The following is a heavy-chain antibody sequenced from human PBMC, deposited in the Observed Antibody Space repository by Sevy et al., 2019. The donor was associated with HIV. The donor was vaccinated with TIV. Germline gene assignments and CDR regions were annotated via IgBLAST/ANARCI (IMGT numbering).Heavy chain of an antibody. CDR3: ARGVAYCGADCYSQFDY. D-gene: IGHD2-21*02. CDR1: GGSVSSGSYY. V-gene: IGHV4-61*01. CDR2: IYYSGST. J-gene: IGHJ4*02. Sequence: SETLSLTCTVSGGSVSSGSYYWSWIRQPPGKGLEWIGYIYYSGSTNYNPSLKSRVTISVDTSKNQFSLKLSSVTAADTAVYYCARGVAYCGADCYSQFDYWGQGTLVTVSS.